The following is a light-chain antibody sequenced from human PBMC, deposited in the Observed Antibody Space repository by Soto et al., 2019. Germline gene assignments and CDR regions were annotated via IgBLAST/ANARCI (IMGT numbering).Light chain of an antibody. Sequence: EVVLTQSPGTLSMSPGERAALSCRASQRVGSTYFAWYQQRPCQAPRLLVYGASTRAPGVPDRVSGSGSGTDFPLAILRLETEDAGVFYCQKYGTSAAATVGGRTNVDI. CDR3: QKYGTSAAAT. J-gene: IGKJ4*01. V-gene: IGKV3-20*01. CDR1: QRVGSTY. CDR2: GAS.